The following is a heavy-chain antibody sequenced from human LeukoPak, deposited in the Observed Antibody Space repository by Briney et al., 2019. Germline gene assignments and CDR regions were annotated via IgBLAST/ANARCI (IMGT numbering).Heavy chain of an antibody. J-gene: IGHJ4*02. CDR3: TTTYYYDSSGYRCDY. D-gene: IGHD3-22*01. CDR2: IKSKTDGGTT. V-gene: IGHV3-15*01. Sequence: PGGSLRLSCAASGFTFSNAWMSWVRQAPGKGLEWVGRIKSKTDGGTTDYAAPVKGRFTISRVDSKNTLYLQMNSLKTEDTAVYYCTTTYYYDSSGYRCDYWGQGTLVTVSS. CDR1: GFTFSNAW.